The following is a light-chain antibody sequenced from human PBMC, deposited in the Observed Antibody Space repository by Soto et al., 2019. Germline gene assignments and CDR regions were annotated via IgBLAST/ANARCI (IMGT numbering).Light chain of an antibody. V-gene: IGKV3-11*01. Sequence: EIVLTQSPATLSLSPGERATLSCRASQSVSSYLAWYQQKPGQAPRLLIYDASNRATGIPARFSGSGSGTDFTLTSSSLEPEDFAVYYCQQRSNGMYTFGQGTKLEIK. J-gene: IGKJ2*01. CDR3: QQRSNGMYT. CDR1: QSVSSY. CDR2: DAS.